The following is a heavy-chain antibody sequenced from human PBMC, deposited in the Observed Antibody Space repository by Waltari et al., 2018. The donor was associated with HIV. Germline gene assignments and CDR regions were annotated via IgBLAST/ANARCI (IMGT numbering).Heavy chain of an antibody. CDR2: IKQDGSEK. Sequence: EGQLVESGGGLVQPGGSLRLSCAASGFRFSSYWMSWVRQAPGKGLEWVANIKQDGSEKYYVDSVKGRFTISRDNAKNSLYLQMNSLRAEDTAVYFCARRRGSYCLDYWGQGTLVTVSS. D-gene: IGHD1-26*01. CDR3: ARRRGSYCLDY. J-gene: IGHJ4*02. CDR1: GFRFSSYW. V-gene: IGHV3-7*01.